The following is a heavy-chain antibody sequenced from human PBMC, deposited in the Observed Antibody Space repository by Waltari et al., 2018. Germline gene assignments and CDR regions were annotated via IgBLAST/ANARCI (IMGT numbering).Heavy chain of an antibody. V-gene: IGHV3-7*01. CDR3: ARENSHWYFDL. CDR1: GFTFRNYW. D-gene: IGHD1-26*01. J-gene: IGHJ2*01. Sequence: EVQLVESGGGLVQPGGSLRLSCAASGFTFRNYWMTWVRQAPGKGREWVANVSQDGSEKSYVDSVKGRFTISRDNAKNSLYLQMNSLRAEDTAVYYCARENSHWYFDLWGRGTLVTVSS. CDR2: VSQDGSEK.